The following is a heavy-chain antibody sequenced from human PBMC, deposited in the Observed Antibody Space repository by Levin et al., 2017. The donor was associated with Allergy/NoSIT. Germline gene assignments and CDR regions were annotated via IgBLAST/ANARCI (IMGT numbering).Heavy chain of an antibody. CDR1: GFTFSSYA. CDR3: AKVHLDPRGMGFSAFDI. J-gene: IGHJ3*02. Sequence: GESLKISCAASGFTFSSYAMSWVRQAPGKGLEWVSAISGSGGSTYYADSVKGRFTISRDNSKNTLYLQMNSLRAEDTAVYYCAKVHLDPRGMGFSAFDIWGQGTMVTVSS. CDR2: ISGSGGST. D-gene: IGHD1-14*01. V-gene: IGHV3-23*01.